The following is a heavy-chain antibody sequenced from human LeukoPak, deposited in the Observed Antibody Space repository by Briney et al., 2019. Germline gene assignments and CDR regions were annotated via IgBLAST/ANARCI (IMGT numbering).Heavy chain of an antibody. Sequence: GGSLRLSCAASGFTFSSYAMSWVRQAPGKGLEWVSAISGSGGSTYYADSVKGRFTISRDNAKNSLYLQMNSLRAEDTAVYYCARALYQSSGFDYWGQGTLVTVSS. V-gene: IGHV3-23*01. CDR2: ISGSGGST. D-gene: IGHD6-19*01. CDR3: ARALYQSSGFDY. CDR1: GFTFSSYA. J-gene: IGHJ4*02.